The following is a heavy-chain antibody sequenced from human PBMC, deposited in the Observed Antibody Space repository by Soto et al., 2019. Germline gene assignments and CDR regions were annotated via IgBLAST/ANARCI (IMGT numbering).Heavy chain of an antibody. Sequence: EVQLVESGGGLVQPGECLRLSCAASGLTFRSYWMHWVRQAPGKGLVWVSRINTDGSVAMYVDSVKGRFTISRDNAKNPLYLHMNSLRAEDTAVYYCVRDMQFWRLDSWGQGTLVTVSS. CDR1: GLTFRSYW. J-gene: IGHJ4*02. CDR3: VRDMQFWRLDS. V-gene: IGHV3-74*03. CDR2: INTDGSVA. D-gene: IGHD3-3*02.